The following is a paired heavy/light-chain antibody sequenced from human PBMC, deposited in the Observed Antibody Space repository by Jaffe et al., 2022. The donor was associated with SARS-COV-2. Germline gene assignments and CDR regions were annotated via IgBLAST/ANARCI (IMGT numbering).Heavy chain of an antibody. Sequence: QVQLQESGPGLVKPSETLSLTCTVSGGSISTYYWTWIRQSPGKGLEWIGYIYNSGTTSYNPSLKSRVTISVDSSKNQFSLKLSSVTAADTAVYSCSRGDYDSSGALHFDHWGQGTLVTVSS. J-gene: IGHJ4*02. CDR1: GGSISTYY. CDR3: SRGDYDSSGALHFDH. CDR2: IYNSGTT. V-gene: IGHV4-59*01. D-gene: IGHD3-22*01.
Light chain of an antibody. CDR3: MIWPSNVVV. V-gene: IGLV5-37*01. CDR1: SDIYVGMYN. Sequence: QPVLTQPPSSSASPGESARLTCTLPSDIYVGMYNIYWYQQKPGSPPRYLLYYYSDSDKGQGSGVPSRFSGSKDASANTGILLISGLQSEDEADYYCMIWPSNVVVFGGGTKLTVL. CDR2: YYSDSDK. J-gene: IGLJ2*01.